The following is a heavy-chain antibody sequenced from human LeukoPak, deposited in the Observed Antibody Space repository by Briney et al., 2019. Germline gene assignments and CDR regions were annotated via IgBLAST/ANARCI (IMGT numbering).Heavy chain of an antibody. CDR1: GFTFSSHS. J-gene: IGHJ4*02. Sequence: PGGSLRLSCAASGFTFSSHSMNWVRQAPGKGLEWVSYISSSGSTIYYADSVKGRFSISRDNAKNSLHLQMNSLRVEDTAVYYCARGTVVGKAPYWGQGTLVTVSS. CDR2: ISSSGSTI. V-gene: IGHV3-48*01. CDR3: ARGTVVGKAPY. D-gene: IGHD6-19*01.